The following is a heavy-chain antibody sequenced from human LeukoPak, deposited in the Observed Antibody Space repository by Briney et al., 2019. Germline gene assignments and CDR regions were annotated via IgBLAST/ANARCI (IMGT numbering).Heavy chain of an antibody. D-gene: IGHD5-24*01. Sequence: PSETLSLTCTVSGGSISSYYWSWIRQPPGKGLEWIGYIYYSGSTNYNPSLKSRVTISVDTSKNQFSLKLSSVTAADTAIYYCARVRRDGYNYPYYYMDVWGKGTTVTVSS. CDR2: IYYSGST. CDR1: GGSISSYY. J-gene: IGHJ6*03. CDR3: ARVRRDGYNYPYYYMDV. V-gene: IGHV4-59*01.